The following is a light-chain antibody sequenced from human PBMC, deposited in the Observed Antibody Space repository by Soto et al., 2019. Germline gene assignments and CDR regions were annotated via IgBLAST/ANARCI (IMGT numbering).Light chain of an antibody. CDR2: GNS. J-gene: IGLJ1*01. V-gene: IGLV1-40*01. CDR1: SSNIGAGYD. Sequence: QSVLTQPPSVSGAPGQRVTISCTGSSSNIGAGYDVHWYQQLPGTAPKLLIYGNSNRPSVVPDRFSGSKSGTSASLAITGFQAEDEADYYCQSYDISLSGYVFGTGTKLTVL. CDR3: QSYDISLSGYV.